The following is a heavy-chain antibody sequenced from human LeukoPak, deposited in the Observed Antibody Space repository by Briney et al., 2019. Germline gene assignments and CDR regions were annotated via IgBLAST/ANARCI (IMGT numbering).Heavy chain of an antibody. D-gene: IGHD3-22*01. Sequence: SETLSLTCAVYGGSFIGYYWSWIRQSPGKGLEWIAEINHSGSTNYNPSLKSRVTISVDTSNYHFSLKLRSVTAADTAVYYCALSSAYGNFDYWGQGTLVTVSS. V-gene: IGHV4-34*01. CDR3: ALSSAYGNFDY. CDR1: GGSFIGYY. CDR2: INHSGST. J-gene: IGHJ4*02.